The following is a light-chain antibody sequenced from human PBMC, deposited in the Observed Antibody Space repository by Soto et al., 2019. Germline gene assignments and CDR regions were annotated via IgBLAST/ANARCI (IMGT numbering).Light chain of an antibody. CDR3: QQYGSSPKT. Sequence: EFVLTQSPGTLSLSPGERATLSCRASQTVRNNYLAWYQQKPGQAPRLLIYDASSRATGIPDRFSGSGSGTDFTLTISRLEPEDFALYYCQQYGSSPKTFGQGTKVDIK. V-gene: IGKV3-20*01. J-gene: IGKJ1*01. CDR1: QTVRNNY. CDR2: DAS.